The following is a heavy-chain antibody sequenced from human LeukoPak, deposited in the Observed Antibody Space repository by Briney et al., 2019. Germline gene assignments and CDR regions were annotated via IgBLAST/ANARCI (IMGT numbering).Heavy chain of an antibody. CDR1: GDSIRSYY. CDR2: IYYSGST. Sequence: KPSETLSLTCTVSGDSIRSYYWSWIRQPPGKGLEWIGYIYYSGSTNYNPSLKSRVTISVDTSTNQFSLKVSSVTAADTAVYYCARSPGYYGSIPDYWGQGTLVTVSS. CDR3: ARSPGYYGSIPDY. V-gene: IGHV4-59*01. D-gene: IGHD3-10*01. J-gene: IGHJ4*02.